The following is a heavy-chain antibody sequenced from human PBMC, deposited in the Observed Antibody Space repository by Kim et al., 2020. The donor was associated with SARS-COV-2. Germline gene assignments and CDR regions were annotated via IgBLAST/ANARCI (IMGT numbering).Heavy chain of an antibody. J-gene: IGHJ5*02. CDR1: GGSFSGYY. CDR3: ARGNYYGSGSYYRWFDP. Sequence: SETLSLTCAVYGGSFSGYYWSWIRQPPGKGLEWIGEINHSGSTNYNPSLKSRVTISVDTSKNQFSLKLSSVTAADTAVYYCARGNYYGSGSYYRWFDPWGQGTLVTVSS. CDR2: INHSGST. V-gene: IGHV4-34*01. D-gene: IGHD3-10*01.